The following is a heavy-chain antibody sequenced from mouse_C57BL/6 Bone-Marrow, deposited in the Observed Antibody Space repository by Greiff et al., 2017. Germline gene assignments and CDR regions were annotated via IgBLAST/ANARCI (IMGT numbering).Heavy chain of an antibody. D-gene: IGHD1-1*01. Sequence: VQLQQSGPVLVKPGASVKMSCKASGYTFTDYYMNWVKQSHGKSLEWIGVINPYNGGTSYNQKFKGKATLTIAKSSTTAYMVLNSLTSGATAVYYCASSLYYYGSSPWFAYWCQGTLVTVSA. CDR3: ASSLYYYGSSPWFAY. CDR2: INPYNGGT. V-gene: IGHV1-19*01. CDR1: GYTFTDYY. J-gene: IGHJ3*01.